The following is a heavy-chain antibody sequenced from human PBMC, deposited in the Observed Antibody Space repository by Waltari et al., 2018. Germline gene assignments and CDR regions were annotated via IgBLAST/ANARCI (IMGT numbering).Heavy chain of an antibody. CDR1: GYTFTSYA. J-gene: IGHJ5*02. D-gene: IGHD1-1*01. V-gene: IGHV1-3*04. CDR2: INTGNANT. CDR3: VREAVGPANFRTPTGWFDP. Sequence: QVQLVQSGAEVKKPGASVKISCKASGYTFTSYAINWVRQAPGQRLEWMGWINTGNANTKYSQRFQGRITIASDPSAGTAYMELRSLGSEDTAVYFCVREAVGPANFRTPTGWFDPWGQGTLVTVSS.